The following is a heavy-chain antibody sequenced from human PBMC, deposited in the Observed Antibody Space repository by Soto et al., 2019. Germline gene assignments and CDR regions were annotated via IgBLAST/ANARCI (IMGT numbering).Heavy chain of an antibody. Sequence: QVQLVESGGGVVQPGKSLRLSCAASGFTFSSYGMHWVRQAPGKGLEWVAVIWYDGSNKYYADSVKGRFTISRDNSKITLYLQMNSLRAEDTAVYYCAKDQLGGWDYYYYYYGMDVWGQGTTVTVSS. V-gene: IGHV3-33*06. CDR3: AKDQLGGWDYYYYYYGMDV. CDR2: IWYDGSNK. J-gene: IGHJ6*02. CDR1: GFTFSSYG. D-gene: IGHD6-19*01.